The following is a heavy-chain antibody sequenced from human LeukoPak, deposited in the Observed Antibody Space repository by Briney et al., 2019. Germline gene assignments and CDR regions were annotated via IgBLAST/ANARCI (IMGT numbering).Heavy chain of an antibody. D-gene: IGHD3-22*01. CDR2: IYYSGST. CDR3: ARVRVDSIHAFDI. V-gene: IGHV4-61*01. J-gene: IGHJ3*02. Sequence: SETLSLTCTVSGGSVSSGSYYWSWIRQPPGKGLEWIGYIYYSGSTNYNPSLKSQVTISVDTSKNQFSLKLSSVTAADTAVYYCARVRVDSIHAFDIWGQGTMVTVSS. CDR1: GGSVSSGSYY.